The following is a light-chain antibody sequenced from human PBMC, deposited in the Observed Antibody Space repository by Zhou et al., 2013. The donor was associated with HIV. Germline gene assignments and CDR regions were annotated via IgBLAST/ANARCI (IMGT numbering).Light chain of an antibody. V-gene: IGKV1-5*03. CDR1: QSISSW. CDR3: QQFNIYPLT. J-gene: IGKJ4*01. Sequence: DIQMTQSPSTLSASVGDRVTITCRASQSISSWLAWYQQKPGKAPKLLIYKASSLESGVPSRFSGSGSGTEFTLTISSLQPDDFATYYCQQFNIYPLTFGGGTKVEI. CDR2: KAS.